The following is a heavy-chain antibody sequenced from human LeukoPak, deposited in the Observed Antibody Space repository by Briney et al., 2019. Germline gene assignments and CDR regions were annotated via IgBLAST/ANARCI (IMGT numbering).Heavy chain of an antibody. J-gene: IGHJ3*02. Sequence: GGSLRLSCAASGFTFSSHLMHWVRQAPGKGLVWVSRINSDGSSISYADSVKGRLTISRDNAKNTLYLQVNSLRAEDTAVYYCARQVVTLSSDAFDIWGQGTMVTVSS. V-gene: IGHV3-74*01. D-gene: IGHD2-21*02. CDR3: ARQVVTLSSDAFDI. CDR2: INSDGSSI. CDR1: GFTFSSHL.